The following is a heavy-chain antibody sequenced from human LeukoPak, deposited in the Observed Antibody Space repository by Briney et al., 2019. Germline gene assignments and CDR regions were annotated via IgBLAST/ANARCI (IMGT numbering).Heavy chain of an antibody. Sequence: GGSLRLSCAASGFTFSSYSMNWVRQAPGKGLEWVSSISSSSYIYYADSVKGRFTISRDNAKNSLYLQMNSLRAEDTAVYYCARDSDFWSGYYSTYYYYGMDVWGQGTTVTVSS. CDR3: ARDSDFWSGYYSTYYYYGMDV. D-gene: IGHD3-3*01. CDR2: ISSSSYI. J-gene: IGHJ6*02. CDR1: GFTFSSYS. V-gene: IGHV3-21*01.